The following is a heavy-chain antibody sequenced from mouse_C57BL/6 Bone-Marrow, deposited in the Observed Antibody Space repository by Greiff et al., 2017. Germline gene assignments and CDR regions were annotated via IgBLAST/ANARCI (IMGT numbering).Heavy chain of an antibody. V-gene: IGHV5-4*01. J-gene: IGHJ4*01. Sequence: EVQGVESGGGLVKPGGSLKLSCAASGFTFSSYAISWVRQTPEKRLEWVATISDGGSYTYYPDNVKGRFTISRDKANNTLYMPMSHLNSSDTAMSYCARPRSRVYYYAMDYWGQGTSGTVSS. CDR1: GFTFSSYA. D-gene: IGHD1-1*01. CDR3: ARPRSRVYYYAMDY. CDR2: ISDGGSYT.